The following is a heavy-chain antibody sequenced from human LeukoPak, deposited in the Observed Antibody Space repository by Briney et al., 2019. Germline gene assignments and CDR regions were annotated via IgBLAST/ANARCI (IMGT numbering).Heavy chain of an antibody. CDR2: IHYSGST. CDR1: GGSISGSY. CDR3: ARYDRSGSFLDY. D-gene: IGHD3-22*01. J-gene: IGHJ4*02. Sequence: PSETLSLTCTVSGGSISGSYWSWIRQPPGKGLEWIGYIHYSGSTQYNPSLKSRVTISVDTSQNQFSLKLSSVTAADTAVYYCARYDRSGSFLDYWGQGTLVTVSS. V-gene: IGHV4-59*01.